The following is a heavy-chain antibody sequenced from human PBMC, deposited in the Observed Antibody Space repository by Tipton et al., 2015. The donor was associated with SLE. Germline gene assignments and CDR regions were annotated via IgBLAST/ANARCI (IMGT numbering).Heavy chain of an antibody. CDR1: GFTFSSYA. CDR2: ISYDGSYK. V-gene: IGHV3-30*04. Sequence: SLRLSCAASGFTFSSYAMHWVRQAPGKGLEWVAVISYDGSYKYYADSVKGRFTISRDNSKNTLYLQMNSLRAEDTAVYYCARVIAAPAYGIDVWGQGTTVTVSS. J-gene: IGHJ6*02. D-gene: IGHD6-13*01. CDR3: ARVIAAPAYGIDV.